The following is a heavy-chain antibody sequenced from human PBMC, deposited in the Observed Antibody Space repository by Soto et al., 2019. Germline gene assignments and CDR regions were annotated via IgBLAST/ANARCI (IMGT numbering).Heavy chain of an antibody. CDR2: TRDKSSSYRT. D-gene: IGHD2-2*02. CDR1: GFRFSDYC. V-gene: IGHV3-72*01. J-gene: IGHJ4*02. CDR3: AKVRCSSTSCYTGRSKTFDY. Sequence: EVQLVDSGGGLVQPGGSLRLACEASGFRFSDYCIDWVRQAPGVGLEWVGRTRDKSSSYRTEYAASVRGRFTISRDDSKNTLYLQMNSLRAEDTAVYYCAKVRCSSTSCYTGRSKTFDYWGQGTLVTVSS.